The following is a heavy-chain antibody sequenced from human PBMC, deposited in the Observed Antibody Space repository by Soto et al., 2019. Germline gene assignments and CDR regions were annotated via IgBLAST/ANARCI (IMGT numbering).Heavy chain of an antibody. CDR2: INAGNGNT. D-gene: IGHD2-21*02. CDR1: GYTFNNYA. V-gene: IGHV1-3*01. CDR3: ARSIVVVTAADY. Sequence: ASVKVSCKTSGYTFNNYAIHWVRQAPGQSLEWMGWINAGNGNTKYSQKFQGRVTITRDTSASTAYMELSSLRSEDTAVYYCARSIVVVTAADYWGQGTLVTVSS. J-gene: IGHJ4*02.